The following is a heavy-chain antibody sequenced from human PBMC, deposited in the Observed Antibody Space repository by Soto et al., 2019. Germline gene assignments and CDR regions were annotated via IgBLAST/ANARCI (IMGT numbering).Heavy chain of an antibody. V-gene: IGHV4-59*12. CDR1: GGSISSYY. CDR3: ARFRAKNQPSGSYPIHAFDI. Sequence: SETLSLTCTVSGGSISSYYWSWIRQPPGKGLEWIGYIYYSGSTNYNPSLKSRVTISVDTSKNQFSLQLSSVTAADTAVYYCARFRAKNQPSGSYPIHAFDIWGQGTMVTVSS. D-gene: IGHD1-26*01. CDR2: IYYSGST. J-gene: IGHJ3*02.